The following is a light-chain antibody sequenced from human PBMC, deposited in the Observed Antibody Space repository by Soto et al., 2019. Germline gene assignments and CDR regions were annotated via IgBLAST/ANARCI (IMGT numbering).Light chain of an antibody. J-gene: IGKJ1*01. CDR2: DAS. V-gene: IGKV1-5*01. CDR3: QQYNTYSWT. Sequence: DIQMTQSPSTLSASVGDRVTIPCRASQSISGWLAWYQQKPGKAPKLLIYDASSLGSGVPSRFSGSGSGTEFTLTISSLQPDDFATYYCQQYNTYSWTFGQGTKVDIK. CDR1: QSISGW.